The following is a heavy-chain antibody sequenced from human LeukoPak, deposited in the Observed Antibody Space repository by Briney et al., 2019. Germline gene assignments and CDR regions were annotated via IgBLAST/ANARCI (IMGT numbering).Heavy chain of an antibody. Sequence: ASVKVSCKASGYTFTGYYMHWVRQAPGQGLEWMGWINPNSGGTNYAQKFQGRVTMTRDTSISTAYMELSRLRSDDTAVYYCARVAPDYGDYFDYWGQGTLVTVSS. CDR3: ARVAPDYGDYFDY. V-gene: IGHV1-2*02. J-gene: IGHJ4*02. CDR1: GYTFTGYY. D-gene: IGHD4-17*01. CDR2: INPNSGGT.